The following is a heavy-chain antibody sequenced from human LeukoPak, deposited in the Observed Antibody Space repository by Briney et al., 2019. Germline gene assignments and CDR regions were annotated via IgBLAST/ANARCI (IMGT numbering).Heavy chain of an antibody. J-gene: IGHJ6*03. Sequence: GGSLRLSCAASGFTFSSYWMSWVRQAPGKGLEWVANINQDGSEKYYVDSVKGRFTISRDNAKNTLYLQMNSLRAEDTAVYYCAKVGPSLVRGLIRGGARYYYNYMDVWGKGTTVTISS. CDR1: GFTFSSYW. V-gene: IGHV3-7*03. D-gene: IGHD3-10*01. CDR2: INQDGSEK. CDR3: AKVGPSLVRGLIRGGARYYYNYMDV.